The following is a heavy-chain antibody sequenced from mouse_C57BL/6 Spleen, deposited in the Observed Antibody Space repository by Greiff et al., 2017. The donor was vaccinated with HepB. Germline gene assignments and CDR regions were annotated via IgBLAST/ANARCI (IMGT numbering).Heavy chain of an antibody. Sequence: EVQRVESGGGLVKPGGSLKLSCAASGFTFSSYAMSWVRQTPEKRLEWVATISDGGSYTYYPDNVKGRFTISRDNAKDNLYLQKSHLKSEDTAMYYCSREGFITTVVATHWYFDVWGTGTTVTVSS. J-gene: IGHJ1*03. D-gene: IGHD1-1*01. V-gene: IGHV5-4*01. CDR1: GFTFSSYA. CDR2: ISDGGSYT. CDR3: SREGFITTVVATHWYFDV.